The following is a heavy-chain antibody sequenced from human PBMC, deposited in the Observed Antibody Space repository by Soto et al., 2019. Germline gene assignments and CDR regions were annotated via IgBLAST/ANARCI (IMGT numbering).Heavy chain of an antibody. Sequence: GASVKVSCKASGYDFTAYDINWVRQASGQGLELMGWMNPINGATGSARRFHGRVSMTRNTATGTAYLELTSLRSDDTAAYYCGRGPSPRAPAGGTPYYYAMDVWGQGTTVTVSS. V-gene: IGHV1-8*02. CDR2: MNPINGAT. CDR3: GRGPSPRAPAGGTPYYYAMDV. J-gene: IGHJ6*02. CDR1: GYDFTAYD. D-gene: IGHD6-13*01.